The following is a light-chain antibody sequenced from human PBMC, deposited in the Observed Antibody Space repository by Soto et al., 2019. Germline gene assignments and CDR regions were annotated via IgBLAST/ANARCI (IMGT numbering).Light chain of an antibody. V-gene: IGKV2-30*01. CDR3: MQGTHWPMT. CDR2: KVS. Sequence: DVVMTQSPPSLPVTLGQPASISCRSSQGLVYGDGNTYLNWFQQRPGQSPRRLIYKVSNRDSGVPDRFSGSGSGTDFTLKISRVEAEDVGVYYCMQGTHWPMTFGQGTRLEI. J-gene: IGKJ5*01. CDR1: QGLVYGDGNTY.